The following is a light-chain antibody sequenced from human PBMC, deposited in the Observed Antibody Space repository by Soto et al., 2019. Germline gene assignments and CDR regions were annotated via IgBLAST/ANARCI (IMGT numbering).Light chain of an antibody. CDR1: QSVSSN. V-gene: IGKV3-15*01. CDR2: GAS. Sequence: EIVMTQSPATLSVSPGERATLSCRASQSVSSNLAWYQQKPGQAPRLLIYGASTRATGIPARFSGSGSGTEFTLTISSLQSEDVAVDYCQQYNNWRTFGQGTKVEIK. CDR3: QQYNNWRT. J-gene: IGKJ1*01.